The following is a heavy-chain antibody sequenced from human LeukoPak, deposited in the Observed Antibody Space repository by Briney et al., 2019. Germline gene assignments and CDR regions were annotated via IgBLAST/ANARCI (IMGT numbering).Heavy chain of an antibody. Sequence: SVKVSCKASGGTFSSYAISWVRQAPGQGLEWMGVIIPIFGTANYAQKFQGRVTITTDESTSTAYMELSSLRSEDTAVYYCARVHPGQVGDSSGYYPRWYYYMDVWGKGTTVTVSS. CDR2: IIPIFGTA. D-gene: IGHD3-22*01. J-gene: IGHJ6*03. V-gene: IGHV1-69*05. CDR1: GGTFSSYA. CDR3: ARVHPGQVGDSSGYYPRWYYYMDV.